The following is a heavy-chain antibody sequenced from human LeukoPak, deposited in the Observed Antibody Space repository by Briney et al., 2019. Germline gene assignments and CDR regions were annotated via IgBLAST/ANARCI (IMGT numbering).Heavy chain of an antibody. CDR3: AREMKDRGFDY. J-gene: IGHJ4*02. CDR2: ISSSSSYI. V-gene: IGHV3-21*01. Sequence: GGSLRLSCAASGFTFSSYSMNWVRQAPGKGLEWVSSISSSSSYIYYADSVKGRFTIPRDNAKNSLYLQMNSLRAEDTAVYYCAREMKDRGFDYWGQGTLVTVSS. CDR1: GFTFSSYS.